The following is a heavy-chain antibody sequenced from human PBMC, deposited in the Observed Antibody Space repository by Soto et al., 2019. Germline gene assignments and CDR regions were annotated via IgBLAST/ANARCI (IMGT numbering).Heavy chain of an antibody. Sequence: QVQLVESGGGVVQPGRSLRLSCAASGFTFSSYGMHWVRQAPGKGLEWVAVISYDGSNKYYADSVKGRFTISRDNSKNTLYLHMNSLRAEDTAVYYCAKDPRAIVVVVAATPGWFDPWGQGALVTVSS. CDR3: AKDPRAIVVVVAATPGWFDP. CDR1: GFTFSSYG. CDR2: ISYDGSNK. D-gene: IGHD2-15*01. J-gene: IGHJ5*02. V-gene: IGHV3-30*18.